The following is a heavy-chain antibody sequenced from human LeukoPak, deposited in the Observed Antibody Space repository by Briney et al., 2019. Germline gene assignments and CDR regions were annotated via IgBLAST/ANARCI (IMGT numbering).Heavy chain of an antibody. Sequence: SETLSLTCTVSGGSISSYYWGWIRQPPGKGLEWIGSIYSSGSTYYNSSLKSRVTLSIDTSKNQVSLKMSSVTAADTAVYYCAKSGGYGLIDYWGQGTLVTVSS. D-gene: IGHD6-25*01. V-gene: IGHV4-59*05. CDR1: GGSISSYY. CDR3: AKSGGYGLIDY. J-gene: IGHJ4*01. CDR2: IYSSGST.